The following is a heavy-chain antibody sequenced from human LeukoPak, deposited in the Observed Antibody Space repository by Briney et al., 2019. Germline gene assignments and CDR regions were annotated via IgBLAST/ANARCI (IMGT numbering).Heavy chain of an antibody. CDR2: ISSSSSTI. Sequence: GGSLRLSCAASGFTFSSYSMNWVRQAPGKGLEWVSYISSSSSTIYYADSVKGRFTISRDNAKNSLYLQMNSLRAEDTAVYYCARDSPYSSGWYSNWFDPWGQGTLVTVSS. J-gene: IGHJ5*02. D-gene: IGHD6-19*01. CDR3: ARDSPYSSGWYSNWFDP. CDR1: GFTFSSYS. V-gene: IGHV3-48*01.